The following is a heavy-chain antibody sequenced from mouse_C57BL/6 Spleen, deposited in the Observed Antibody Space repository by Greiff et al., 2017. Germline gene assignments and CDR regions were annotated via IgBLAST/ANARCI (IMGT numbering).Heavy chain of an antibody. V-gene: IGHV1-15*01. D-gene: IGHD2-5*01. J-gene: IGHJ3*01. CDR1: GYTFTDYE. Sequence: SGAELVRPGASVTLSCKASGYTFTDYEMHWVKQTPVHGLEWIGAIDPETGGTAYNQKFKGKAILTADKSSSTAYMELRSLTSEDSAVYYCTRDSNVGTWFAYWGQGTLVTVSA. CDR2: IDPETGGT. CDR3: TRDSNVGTWFAY.